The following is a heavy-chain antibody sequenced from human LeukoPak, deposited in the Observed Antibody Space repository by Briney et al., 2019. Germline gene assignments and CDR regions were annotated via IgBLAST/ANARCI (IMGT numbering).Heavy chain of an antibody. CDR2: IYSGGST. CDR3: ARDMVSYYYDSSGSDAFDI. Sequence: GGSLRLSCAASGFTVSSNYMSWVRQAPGKGLEWVSVIYSGGSTYYADSVKGRFTISRDNSKNTLYLQMNSLRAEDTAVYYCARDMVSYYYDSSGSDAFDIWGQGTMVTVSS. J-gene: IGHJ3*02. V-gene: IGHV3-53*01. CDR1: GFTVSSNY. D-gene: IGHD3-22*01.